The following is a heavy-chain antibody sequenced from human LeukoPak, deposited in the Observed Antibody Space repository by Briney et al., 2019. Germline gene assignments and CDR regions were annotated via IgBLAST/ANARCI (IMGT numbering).Heavy chain of an antibody. Sequence: GGSLRLSCAASGFTFNNYWMTWVRQGPGKGLEWVANIKPGGNEKYYVDSVKGRFTISRDNVKNSLYLQMNSLRAEDTAIYYCATFRFLGTWGQGTMVTVSS. J-gene: IGHJ3*01. CDR2: IKPGGNEK. V-gene: IGHV3-7*03. CDR1: GFTFNNYW. CDR3: ATFRFLGT. D-gene: IGHD3-3*01.